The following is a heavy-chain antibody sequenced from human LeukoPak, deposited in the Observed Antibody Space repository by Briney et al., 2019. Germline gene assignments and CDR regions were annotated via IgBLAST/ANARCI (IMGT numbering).Heavy chain of an antibody. Sequence: GGSLRLSCAASGFTFSSYSMNWVRQAPGKGLEWVSYISSSSTIYYADSVKGRFTISRDNAKNSLYLQMNSLRAEDTAVYYCAHSGYDSYYFDYWGQGTLVTVSS. CDR2: ISSSSTI. CDR1: GFTFSSYS. V-gene: IGHV3-48*04. D-gene: IGHD5-12*01. J-gene: IGHJ4*02. CDR3: AHSGYDSYYFDY.